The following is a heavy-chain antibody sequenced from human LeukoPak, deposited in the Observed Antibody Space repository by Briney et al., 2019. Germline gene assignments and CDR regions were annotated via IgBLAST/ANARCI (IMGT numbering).Heavy chain of an antibody. Sequence: SETLSLTCTVSGGSISSGSYYWSWIRQPAGKGLEWIGRIYTSGGTNYNPSLKSRVTISVDTSKNQFSLKLSSVTAADTAVYYCARDGEDIVVVPAAIWGQGTLVTVSS. CDR1: GGSISSGSYY. CDR3: ARDGEDIVVVPAAI. V-gene: IGHV4-61*02. D-gene: IGHD2-2*01. J-gene: IGHJ4*02. CDR2: IYTSGGT.